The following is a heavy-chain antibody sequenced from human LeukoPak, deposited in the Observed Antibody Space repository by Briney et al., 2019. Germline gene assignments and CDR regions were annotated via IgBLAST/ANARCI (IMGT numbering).Heavy chain of an antibody. CDR3: ARDSNYYYYMDV. J-gene: IGHJ6*03. V-gene: IGHV3-30-3*01. Sequence: GGSLRLSCAASGFTFSSYAMHWVRQAPGKGLEGVAVISYDGSNKYYADSVKGRFTISRDNSKNTLYLQMNSLRAEDTAVYYCARDSNYYYYMDVWGKGTTVTVSS. CDR1: GFTFSSYA. CDR2: ISYDGSNK.